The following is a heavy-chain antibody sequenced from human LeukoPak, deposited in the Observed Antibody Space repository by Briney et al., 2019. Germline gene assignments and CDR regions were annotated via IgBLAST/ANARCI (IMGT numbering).Heavy chain of an antibody. Sequence: PGGSLRLSCAASGFTFSSYGIHWVRQAPGKGLEWVAFVRYDGNDKYYADSVKGRFTISRDNSKNTLYLGMNSLRVEDTAVYYCARDSVRGLPFDYWGQGTLVTVSS. J-gene: IGHJ4*02. CDR3: ARDSVRGLPFDY. V-gene: IGHV3-30*02. D-gene: IGHD3-10*01. CDR1: GFTFSSYG. CDR2: VRYDGNDK.